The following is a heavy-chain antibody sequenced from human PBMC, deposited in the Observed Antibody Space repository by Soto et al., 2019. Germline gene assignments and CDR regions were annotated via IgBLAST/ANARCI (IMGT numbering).Heavy chain of an antibody. CDR3: ARGPIRFLEWLLYRSGSIPGVHGMDV. Sequence: QLQLQESGSGLVKPSQTLSLTCAVSGGSISSGGYSWSWIRQPPGKGLEWIGYIYHSGSTYYNPSLKRRVTISVDRSKNQFSLKLSSVTAADTAVYYCARGPIRFLEWLLYRSGSIPGVHGMDVWGQGTTVTVSS. CDR1: GGSISSGGYS. CDR2: IYHSGST. D-gene: IGHD3-3*01. V-gene: IGHV4-30-2*01. J-gene: IGHJ6*02.